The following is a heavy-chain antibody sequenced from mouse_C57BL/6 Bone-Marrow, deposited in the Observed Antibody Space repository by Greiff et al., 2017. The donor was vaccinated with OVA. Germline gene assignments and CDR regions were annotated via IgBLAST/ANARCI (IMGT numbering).Heavy chain of an antibody. CDR2: IDPENGDT. V-gene: IGHV14-4*01. D-gene: IGHD1-1*01. CDR3: TTPGVITTVVADY. Sequence: EVKLQQSGAELVRPGASVKLSCTASGFNIKDDYMHWVKQRPEQGLEWIGWIDPENGDTEYASKFQGKATITADTSSNTAYLQLSSLTSEDTAVYYCTTPGVITTVVADYWGQGTTLTVSS. J-gene: IGHJ2*01. CDR1: GFNIKDDY.